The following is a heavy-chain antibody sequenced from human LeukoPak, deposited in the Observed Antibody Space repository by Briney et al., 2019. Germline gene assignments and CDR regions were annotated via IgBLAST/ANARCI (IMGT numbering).Heavy chain of an antibody. CDR1: GFTFRSYA. J-gene: IGHJ4*02. D-gene: IGHD6-13*01. CDR3: AKSGSSSWPHFDC. V-gene: IGHV3-23*01. CDR2: ISSSGGSP. Sequence: GGSLILSCAASGFTFRSYAMSWVRQAPGKGLEWVSGISSSGGSPDYADSVKGRFTLSRDNSKNTLYLHMNSLRVEDTALYYCAKSGSSSWPHFDCWGQGTLVTVSS.